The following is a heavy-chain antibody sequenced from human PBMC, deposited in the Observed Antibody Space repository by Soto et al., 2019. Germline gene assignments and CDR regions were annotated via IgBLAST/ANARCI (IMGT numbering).Heavy chain of an antibody. CDR1: GYTFTSYG. CDR3: AREVSYYYGSGSYLDY. D-gene: IGHD3-10*01. J-gene: IGHJ4*02. CDR2: ISAYNGNT. V-gene: IGHV1-18*01. Sequence: ASVKVSCKASGYTFTSYGISWVRQAPGQGLEWMGWISAYNGNTNYEQKLQGRVTMTTDTSTRTAYMELRSLRSDDTAVYYCAREVSYYYGSGSYLDYWGQGTLVTVSS.